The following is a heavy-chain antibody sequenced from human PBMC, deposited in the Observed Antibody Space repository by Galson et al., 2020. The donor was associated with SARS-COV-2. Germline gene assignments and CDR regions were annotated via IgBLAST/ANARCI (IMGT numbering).Heavy chain of an antibody. CDR2: IYYGGSS. V-gene: IGHV4-31*03. D-gene: IGHD5-12*01. J-gene: IGHJ4*02. Sequence: SETLSFTCTVSGGSISSGTYYWSWIRQHPGKGLEWIGDIYYGGSSYYNPSLKSRITILVDTSENQFSLKLSSVTAADTAVYYCATRSYTGYAHFEYWGQGTLVTVSS. CDR3: ATRSYTGYAHFEY. CDR1: GGSISSGTYY.